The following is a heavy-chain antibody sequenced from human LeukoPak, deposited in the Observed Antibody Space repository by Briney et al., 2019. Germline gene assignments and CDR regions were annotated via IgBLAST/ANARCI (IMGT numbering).Heavy chain of an antibody. D-gene: IGHD6-13*01. V-gene: IGHV3-21*01. CDR2: IRPSGDNT. J-gene: IGHJ4*02. Sequence: VRARRRSSAASGFTFGSYDMTLVRKAPGRGLEWVSSIRPSGDNTYYGDSVKGRFTISRDNAKKSLYPQMNSLRAEDTAVYYCARRMIAADTRAVFDYWGQGTLVTVSS. CDR1: GFTFGSYD. CDR3: ARRMIAADTRAVFDY.